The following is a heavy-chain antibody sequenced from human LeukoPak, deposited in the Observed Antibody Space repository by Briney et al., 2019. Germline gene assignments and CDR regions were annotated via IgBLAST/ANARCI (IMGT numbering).Heavy chain of an antibody. Sequence: PGGSLRLSCAASGFTFSSYAMSWVRQAPGKGLEWVSAISGSGGSTYYADSVKGWFTISRDNSKNTPYLQMNSLRAEDTAVYYCAKEGGESYGMDVWGQGTTVTVSS. V-gene: IGHV3-23*01. D-gene: IGHD3-10*01. J-gene: IGHJ6*02. CDR2: ISGSGGST. CDR3: AKEGGESYGMDV. CDR1: GFTFSSYA.